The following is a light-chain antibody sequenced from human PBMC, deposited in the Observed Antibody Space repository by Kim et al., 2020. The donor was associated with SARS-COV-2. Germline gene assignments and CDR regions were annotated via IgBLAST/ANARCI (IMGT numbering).Light chain of an antibody. CDR2: GAS. CDR1: QSVSSSY. J-gene: IGKJ4*01. CDR3: QQHGSSPLT. Sequence: SPGESATLSCRASQSVSSSYLAWYQQKPGQAPRLLIYGASSRATGIPDRFSGSGSGTDFTLTISRLEPEDFAVYYCQQHGSSPLTFGGGTKVDIK. V-gene: IGKV3-20*01.